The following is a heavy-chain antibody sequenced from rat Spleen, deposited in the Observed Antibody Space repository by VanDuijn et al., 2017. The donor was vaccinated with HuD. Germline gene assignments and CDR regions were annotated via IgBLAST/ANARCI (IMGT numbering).Heavy chain of an antibody. CDR3: ASHRHYSVYVMDA. J-gene: IGHJ4*01. V-gene: IGHV5-29*01. D-gene: IGHD1-1*01. CDR2: ISYDGTAT. CDR1: GFSFGDYD. Sequence: EVQLVESGGGLVQPGRSLKLSCAASGFSFGDYDMAWVRQAPTKGLEWVASISYDGTATYYRDSVEGRFTISRDNAKNTLYLQMDSLRSEDTATYHCASHRHYSVYVMDAWGQGASVTVSS.